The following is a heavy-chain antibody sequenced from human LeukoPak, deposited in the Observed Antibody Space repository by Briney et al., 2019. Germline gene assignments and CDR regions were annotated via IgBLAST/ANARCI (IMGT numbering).Heavy chain of an antibody. J-gene: IGHJ4*02. V-gene: IGHV4-59*01. CDR1: GGSISSYY. D-gene: IGHD3-22*01. CDR3: AREFRGYYYDSSGTIDY. CDR2: IYYSGST. Sequence: SETLSLTCTVSGGSISSYYWSWIRQPPGKGLEWIGYIYYSGSTNYNPSLKSRVTISVDTSKNQFSLKLSSVTAADTAVYYCAREFRGYYYDSSGTIDYWGQGTLVTVSS.